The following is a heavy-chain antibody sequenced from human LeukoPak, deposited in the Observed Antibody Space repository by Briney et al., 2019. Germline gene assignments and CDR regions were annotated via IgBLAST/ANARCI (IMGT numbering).Heavy chain of an antibody. D-gene: IGHD6-13*01. CDR1: GYTFTRYG. V-gene: IGHV1-18*01. Sequence: ASVKVSCKASGYTFTRYGITWVRQAPGQGLETMGWISPNNGNTNYAQKFQGRVTMTTDTSTSTAYMELSSLRSEDTAVYYCARGGRGSSSWYGDYWGQGTLVTVSS. CDR2: ISPNNGNT. J-gene: IGHJ4*02. CDR3: ARGGRGSSSWYGDY.